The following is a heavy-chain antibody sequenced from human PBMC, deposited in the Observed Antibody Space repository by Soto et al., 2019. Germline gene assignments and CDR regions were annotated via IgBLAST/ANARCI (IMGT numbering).Heavy chain of an antibody. CDR1: GFTFDDYA. D-gene: IGHD3-9*01. J-gene: IGHJ3*02. V-gene: IGHV3-9*01. CDR2: ISWNSGSI. CDR3: VKDISSGTNILTGRDAFDI. Sequence: VQLVESGGGLVQPGRSLRLSCAASGFTFDDYAMHWVRQAPGKGLEWVSGISWNSGSIGYADSVKGRFTISRDNAKNSLYLQMNSLRDEDTALYYCVKDISSGTNILTGRDAFDIWGQGTMVTVSS.